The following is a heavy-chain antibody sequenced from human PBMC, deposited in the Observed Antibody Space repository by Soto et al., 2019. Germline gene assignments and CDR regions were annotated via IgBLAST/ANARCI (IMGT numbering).Heavy chain of an antibody. V-gene: IGHV4-39*01. Sequence: QLQLQESGPGLVKPSETLSLTCTVSGGSISNTSYYWGWIRQPPGKGLEWIGNIFYSGSTYSNPSLKGRVTISVDTSKNQFSLKLSSVTAADTAVYYCASLGDLWSGFMFDYWGQGTLVTVSS. CDR3: ASLGDLWSGFMFDY. J-gene: IGHJ4*02. CDR1: GGSISNTSYY. CDR2: IFYSGST. D-gene: IGHD3-3*01.